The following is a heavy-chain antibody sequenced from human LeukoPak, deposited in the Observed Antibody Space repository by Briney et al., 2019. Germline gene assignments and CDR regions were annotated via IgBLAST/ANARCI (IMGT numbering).Heavy chain of an antibody. CDR3: VSFYETY. Sequence: GGSLRLSCAASGNYWMHWVRQAPGKGLVWVSHINSDGSWTSYADSVKGRFTISKDNAKNTVYLQMNNLSAEDTAVYYCVSFYETYWGRGTLVTVSS. D-gene: IGHD2-2*01. V-gene: IGHV3-74*01. CDR2: INSDGSWT. CDR1: GNYW. J-gene: IGHJ4*02.